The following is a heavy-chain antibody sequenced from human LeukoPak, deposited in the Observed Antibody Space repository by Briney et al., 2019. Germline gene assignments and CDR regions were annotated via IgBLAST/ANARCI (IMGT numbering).Heavy chain of an antibody. CDR3: ARVEIRPVLGLRNDAFDI. CDR2: IYYSGST. Sequence: SETLSLTCTVPGGSISSYYWSWIRQPPGKGLEWIGYIYYSGSTNYNPSLKSRVTISVDTSKNQFSLKLSSVTAADTAVYYCARVEIRPVLGLRNDAFDIWGQGTMVTVSS. CDR1: GGSISSYY. V-gene: IGHV4-59*01. J-gene: IGHJ3*02. D-gene: IGHD5-12*01.